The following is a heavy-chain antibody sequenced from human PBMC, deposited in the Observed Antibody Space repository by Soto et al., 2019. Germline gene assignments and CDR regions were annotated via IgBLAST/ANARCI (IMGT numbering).Heavy chain of an antibody. Sequence: QITLKESGPTLVKPTQTLTLTCTFSGFSLSTIGVGVGWIRQPPGKALEWLVLIYWDDDKRYSSSLKSRLTVTKDTPKYQVVLTMTNMDPVDTATYYCARAGGSPDWCDPWGQGTLVTVSS. V-gene: IGHV2-5*02. CDR1: GFSLSTIGVG. D-gene: IGHD1-26*01. CDR2: IYWDDDK. CDR3: ARAGGSPDWCDP. J-gene: IGHJ5*02.